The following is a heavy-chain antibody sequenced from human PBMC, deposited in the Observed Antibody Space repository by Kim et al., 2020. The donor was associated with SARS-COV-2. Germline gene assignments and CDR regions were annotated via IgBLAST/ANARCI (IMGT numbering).Heavy chain of an antibody. Sequence: NPSLKTRVTISVDKSKNPFSLKLSSVTAADTAVYYCARVGLFFSSSGFDYWGQGTLVTVSS. V-gene: IGHV4-4*02. D-gene: IGHD6-6*01. J-gene: IGHJ4*02. CDR3: ARVGLFFSSSGFDY.